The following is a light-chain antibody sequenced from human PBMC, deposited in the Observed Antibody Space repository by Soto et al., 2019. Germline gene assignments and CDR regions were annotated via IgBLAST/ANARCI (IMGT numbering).Light chain of an antibody. V-gene: IGKV4-1*01. CDR2: WAS. CDR1: QTILYSSNNKNQ. Sequence: DIVMTQSPDSLAVSLGERATINCKSSQTILYSSNNKNQLAWYQQKPGQPPKLLFYWASTRESGVPDRFSGSESGTDFTLTISSLQAEDVEVYYCQQYYSPPYTCGQGTKLEI. CDR3: QQYYSPPYT. J-gene: IGKJ2*01.